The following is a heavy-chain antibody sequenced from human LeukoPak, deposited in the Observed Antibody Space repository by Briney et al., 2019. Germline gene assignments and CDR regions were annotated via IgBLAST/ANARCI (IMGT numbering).Heavy chain of an antibody. CDR3: AKDPWGYCGDDCFSEFDY. D-gene: IGHD2-21*02. Sequence: QTGGSLRLSCVASGFIFSNYGMHWVRQAPGKGLEWVAVISHDGSKTYYADSVKGRFTISRDKSRNTLYLQMNSLRTEDTAVYYCAKDPWGYCGDDCFSEFDYWGQGTLVTVSS. CDR2: ISHDGSKT. V-gene: IGHV3-30*18. CDR1: GFIFSNYG. J-gene: IGHJ4*02.